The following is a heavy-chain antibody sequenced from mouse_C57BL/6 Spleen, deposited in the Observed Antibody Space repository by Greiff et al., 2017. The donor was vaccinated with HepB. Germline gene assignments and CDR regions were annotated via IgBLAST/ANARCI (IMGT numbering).Heavy chain of an antibody. D-gene: IGHD3-3*01. CDR1: GFNIKDDY. V-gene: IGHV14-4*01. CDR2: IDPENGDT. CDR3: TTWLGGY. J-gene: IGHJ2*01. Sequence: VQLKQSGAELVRPGASVKLSCTASGFNIKDDYMHWVKQRPEQGLEWIGWIDPENGDTEYASKFQGKATITADTSSNTAYLQLSSLTSEDTAVYYCTTWLGGYWGQGTTLTVSS.